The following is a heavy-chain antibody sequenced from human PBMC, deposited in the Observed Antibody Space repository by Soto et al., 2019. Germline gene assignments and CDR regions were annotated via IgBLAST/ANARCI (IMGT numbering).Heavy chain of an antibody. CDR1: GISFSSYA. V-gene: IGHV3-23*01. J-gene: IGHJ4*02. CDR3: AKARGGNIVVVVADN. CDR2: ISGSGGST. Sequence: EVQLLESGGGLVQPGGSLRLSCATSGISFSSYAMNWVRQAPGKGLEWVSIISGSGGSTYYADSVKGRFTISRDNSKTTLYLQMNSLRVEDTAIYYCAKARGGNIVVVVADNWGQGTLVTVSS. D-gene: IGHD2-15*01.